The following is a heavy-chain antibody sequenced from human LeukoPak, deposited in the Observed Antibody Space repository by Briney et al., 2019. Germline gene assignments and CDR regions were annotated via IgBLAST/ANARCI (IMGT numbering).Heavy chain of an antibody. V-gene: IGHV3-21*04. Sequence: PGGSLRLSCAASGFTFSGYNMNWVRQPPGKGLEWVSSISSSSSYIYYADSVKGRFTISRDNAKNSLYLQMNSLRAEDTAMYYCARVVHGYGKGASDIWGQGTMVTVSS. CDR2: ISSSSSYI. J-gene: IGHJ3*02. CDR3: ARVVHGYGKGASDI. CDR1: GFTFSGYN. D-gene: IGHD5-18*01.